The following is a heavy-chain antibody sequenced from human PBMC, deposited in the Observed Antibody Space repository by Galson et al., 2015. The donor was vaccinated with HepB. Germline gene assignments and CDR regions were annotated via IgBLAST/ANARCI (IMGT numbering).Heavy chain of an antibody. CDR2: ILESGGST. V-gene: IGHV3-23*01. D-gene: IGHD3/OR15-3a*01. Sequence: SLRLSCAASRFTFSSYAMTWVRQSPGKGLEWVSSILESGGSTYYADSVKGRFTISRDNSKDTLYLQMNSLKAEDTGVYYCAPDSNYGFWFDPSGQGTLVTVSS. CDR1: RFTFSSYA. J-gene: IGHJ5*02. CDR3: APDSNYGFWFDP.